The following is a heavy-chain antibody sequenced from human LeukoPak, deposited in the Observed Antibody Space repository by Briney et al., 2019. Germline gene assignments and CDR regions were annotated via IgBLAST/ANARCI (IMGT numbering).Heavy chain of an antibody. CDR2: IKQDGSEK. CDR3: AREQEWELPRLYGPGPGGDVGAFDI. J-gene: IGHJ3*02. CDR1: GFTFSSYW. V-gene: IGHV3-7*01. Sequence: GGSLRLSCAASGFTFSSYWMSWVRQAPGKGLEWVANIKQDGSEKYYVDSVKGRFTISRDNAKNSLYLQMNSLRAEDTAVYYCAREQEWELPRLYGPGPGGDVGAFDIWGQGTMVTVSS. D-gene: IGHD1-26*01.